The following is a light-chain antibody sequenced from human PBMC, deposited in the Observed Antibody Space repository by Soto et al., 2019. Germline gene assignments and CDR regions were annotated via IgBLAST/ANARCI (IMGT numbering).Light chain of an antibody. Sequence: QSALTQPASVSGSPGQSITISCTGTSSDVGGYNYVCWYQQHPGKAPKLMIYDVSNRPSGVSNRFAGSKSGHTASLTISGGQAEGEVDYYCNSYTGSSTRVFGGGTKLPVL. J-gene: IGLJ3*02. CDR3: NSYTGSSTRV. CDR1: SSDVGGYNY. CDR2: DVS. V-gene: IGLV2-14*01.